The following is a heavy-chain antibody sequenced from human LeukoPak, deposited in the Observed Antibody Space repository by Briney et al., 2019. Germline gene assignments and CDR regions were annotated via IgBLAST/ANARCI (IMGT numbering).Heavy chain of an antibody. J-gene: IGHJ4*02. CDR3: ARGEFNGLDY. D-gene: IGHD2-8*01. CDR1: GFIFSGYS. CDR2: ISYDGNNK. Sequence: GRSLRLSCAASGFIFSGYSMHWVRQAPGKGLEWVAVISYDGNNKYYADFVKGRITVSRDNSINTVYLQMNSLRGEDTAVYYCARGEFNGLDYWGQGTLVTVSS. V-gene: IGHV3-30-3*01.